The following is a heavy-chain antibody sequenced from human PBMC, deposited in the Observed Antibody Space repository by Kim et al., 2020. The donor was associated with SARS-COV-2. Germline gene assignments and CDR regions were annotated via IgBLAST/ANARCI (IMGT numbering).Heavy chain of an antibody. D-gene: IGHD1-26*01. J-gene: IGHJ4*02. CDR1: GYSFSDYY. CDR2: INLNNGRT. Sequence: ASVKVSCKASGYSFSDYYMHWVRQAPGQGLEWMGRINLNNGRTNYAEKFQGRVTVTGDTAITTVYMELNTLTSDDTAVYFCTRDRSAGDKFEHWGQGTLV. CDR3: TRDRSAGDKFEH. V-gene: IGHV1-2*06.